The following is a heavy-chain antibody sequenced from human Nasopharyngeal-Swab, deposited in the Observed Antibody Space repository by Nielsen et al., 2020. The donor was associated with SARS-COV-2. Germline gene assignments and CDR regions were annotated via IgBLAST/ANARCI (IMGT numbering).Heavy chain of an antibody. CDR1: GVSITSQY. CDR3: AKEGATGWFDP. V-gene: IGHV4-59*11. J-gene: IGHJ5*02. CDR2: ISHNSGT. Sequence: GSLRLSCTASGVSITSQYWSWIRQPPGKGLEWIGYISHNSGTSYNPSLKSRVTMFMDTSKNQFSLRLRSVTAADTAVYYCAKEGATGWFDPWGQGTLVTVSS.